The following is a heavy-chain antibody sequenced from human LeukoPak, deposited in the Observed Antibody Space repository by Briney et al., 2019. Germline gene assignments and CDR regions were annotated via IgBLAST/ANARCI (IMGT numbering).Heavy chain of an antibody. Sequence: GGSLRLSCAASGFTFSSYAMSWVRQAPGKGLEWVSGINWNGGSTGYADSVKGRFTISRDNAKNSLYLQMNSLRAEDTALYYCARNHVRARPYYYYYYMDAWGKGTTVTVSS. CDR3: ARNHVRARPYYYYYYMDA. CDR1: GFTFSSYA. J-gene: IGHJ6*03. V-gene: IGHV3-20*04. D-gene: IGHD3-10*02. CDR2: INWNGGST.